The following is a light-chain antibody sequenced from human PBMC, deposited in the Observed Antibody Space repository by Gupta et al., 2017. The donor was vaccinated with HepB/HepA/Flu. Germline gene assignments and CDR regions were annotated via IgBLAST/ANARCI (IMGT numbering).Light chain of an antibody. CDR2: NDD. CDR3: AAWDNSLSGYV. CDR1: SSNVGRDN. Sequence: SVLPQPPSAAGTPGQKVPISCSGSSSNVGRDNVYWYQQLPGTAPKLLIYNDDPRPSGVPDRFSGSNSGTSASLAISGLRSEDEADYYCAAWDNSLSGYVFGTGTWVTVL. V-gene: IGLV1-47*02. J-gene: IGLJ1*01.